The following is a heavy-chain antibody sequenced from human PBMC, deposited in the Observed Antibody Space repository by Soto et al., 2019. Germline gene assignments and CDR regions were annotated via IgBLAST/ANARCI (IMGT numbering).Heavy chain of an antibody. CDR3: ARARGIVGATTFYYYMDV. CDR1: GYTFTSYD. Sequence: ASVKVSCKASGYTFTSYDINWVRQATGQGLEWMGWMNPNSGNTGYAQKFQGRVTMTRNTSISTAYMELSSLRSEDTAVYYCARARGIVGATTFYYYMDVWGKGTKVTVSS. V-gene: IGHV1-8*01. J-gene: IGHJ6*03. D-gene: IGHD1-26*01. CDR2: MNPNSGNT.